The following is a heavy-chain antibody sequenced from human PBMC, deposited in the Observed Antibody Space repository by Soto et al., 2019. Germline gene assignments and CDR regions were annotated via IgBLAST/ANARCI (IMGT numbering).Heavy chain of an antibody. D-gene: IGHD3-22*01. CDR2: NKEEADAGTT. J-gene: IGHJ4*01. Sequence: GGPKRLSCAASGFKCRNACMRWVSKATGREQEQVGRNKEEADAGTTDYAAPVKGKNTISRDHTKDTLYLQMNSLKTEDTAVYYCTTGLSNGYYNFDYWGHGTPVTVSS. CDR1: GFKCRNAC. V-gene: IGHV3-15*01. CDR3: TTGLSNGYYNFDY.